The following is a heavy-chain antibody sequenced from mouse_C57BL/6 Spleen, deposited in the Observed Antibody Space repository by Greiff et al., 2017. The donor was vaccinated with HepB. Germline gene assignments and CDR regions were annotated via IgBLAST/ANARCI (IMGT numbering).Heavy chain of an antibody. CDR1: GYTFTSYW. V-gene: IGHV1-69*01. CDR2: IDPSDSYT. J-gene: IGHJ3*01. Sequence: VQLQQPGAELVMPGASVKLSCKASGYTFTSYWMHWVKQRPGQGLEWIGEIDPSDSYTNYNQKFKGKSTLTVDKSSSTAYMQLSSLTSEDSAVNYCARKAVVAPFAYWGQGTLVTVSA. CDR3: ARKAVVAPFAY. D-gene: IGHD1-1*01.